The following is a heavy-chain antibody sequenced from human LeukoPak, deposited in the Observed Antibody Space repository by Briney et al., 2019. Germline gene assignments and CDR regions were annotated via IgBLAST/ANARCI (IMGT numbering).Heavy chain of an antibody. V-gene: IGHV1-2*04. J-gene: IGHJ4*02. Sequence: GASVKVSCKASGYTFTGYYMHWVRQAPGQGLEWMGWINPNSGGTNYAQKFQGWVTMTRDTSISTAYMELSSLRSEDTAVYYCATGGSSGYYYWGQGTLVTVSS. D-gene: IGHD3-22*01. CDR1: GYTFTGYY. CDR2: INPNSGGT. CDR3: ATGGSSGYYY.